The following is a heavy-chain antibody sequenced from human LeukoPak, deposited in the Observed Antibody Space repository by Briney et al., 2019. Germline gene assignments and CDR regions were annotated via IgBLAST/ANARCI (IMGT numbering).Heavy chain of an antibody. CDR1: GFTFSSYW. J-gene: IGHJ3*02. Sequence: PGGSLRLSCEDSGFTFSSYWTSWVRQAPGKGLEWVANINQDGSEKYYVDSVKGRFTVSRDNAKNSLYLQMSSLRGEDTAVYYCARKGDALDIWGQGTMVTVSS. CDR3: ARKGDALDI. CDR2: INQDGSEK. V-gene: IGHV3-7*01.